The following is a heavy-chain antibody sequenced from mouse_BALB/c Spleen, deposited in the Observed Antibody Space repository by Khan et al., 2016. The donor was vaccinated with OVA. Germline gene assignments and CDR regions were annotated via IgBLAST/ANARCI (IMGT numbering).Heavy chain of an antibody. CDR1: GYSITSDYA. CDR3: ARSIMAN. CDR2: ISYSGST. J-gene: IGHJ2*01. Sequence: EVQLQESGPGLVKPSQSLSLTCTVTGYSITSDYAWNWIRQFPGNKLEWMGYISYSGSTSYNPSLKSRLSITRDTSKYQFFLQLNSVTTEDTATYYCARSIMANWGQGTTLTVSS. V-gene: IGHV3-2*02.